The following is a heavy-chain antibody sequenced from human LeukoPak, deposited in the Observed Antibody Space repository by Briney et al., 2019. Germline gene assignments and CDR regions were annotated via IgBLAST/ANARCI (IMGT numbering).Heavy chain of an antibody. J-gene: IGHJ4*02. CDR3: ARDIVVVPAAMADY. V-gene: IGHV3-23*01. Sequence: GSLRLSCAASGFTFSSYAMSWVRQAPGKGLEWVSAISGSGGSTYYADSVKGRFTISRDNSKNTLYLQMNSLRAEDTAVYYCARDIVVVPAAMADYWGQGTLVTVSS. CDR2: ISGSGGST. CDR1: GFTFSSYA. D-gene: IGHD2-2*01.